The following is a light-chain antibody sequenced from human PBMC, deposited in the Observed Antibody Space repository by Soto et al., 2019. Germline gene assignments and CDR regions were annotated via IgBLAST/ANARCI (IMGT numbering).Light chain of an antibody. J-gene: IGLJ1*01. V-gene: IGLV2-14*01. CDR2: EVS. Sequence: QSALTQPASVSGSPGQSITISCTGTSGDVGGYNYVSWYQQHPGKAPKLMIYEVSNRPSGVSHRFSGSKSGNTASLTISGLQAEDEADYYCSSYTSSSTQVFGTGTKLTVL. CDR1: SGDVGGYNY. CDR3: SSYTSSSTQV.